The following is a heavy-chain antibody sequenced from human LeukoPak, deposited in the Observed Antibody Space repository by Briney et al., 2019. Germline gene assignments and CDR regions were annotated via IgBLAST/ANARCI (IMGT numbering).Heavy chain of an antibody. V-gene: IGHV1-46*01. CDR2: INPSGGST. CDR1: GYTFTNYY. Sequence: ASVKVSCKASGYTFTNYYMHWARQAPGQGLEWVGIINPSGGSTNYAQKFQGRVTMTRDTSTSTVYMELSSLRSEDTAVYYCARAGSITVLRGVTGSQFDYWGQGTLVTVSS. D-gene: IGHD3-10*01. J-gene: IGHJ4*02. CDR3: ARAGSITVLRGVTGSQFDY.